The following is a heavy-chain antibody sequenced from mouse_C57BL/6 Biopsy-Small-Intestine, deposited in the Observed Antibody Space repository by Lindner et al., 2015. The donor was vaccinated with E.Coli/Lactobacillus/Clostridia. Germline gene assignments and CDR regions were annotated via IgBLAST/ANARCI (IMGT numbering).Heavy chain of an antibody. V-gene: IGHV1-34*02. D-gene: IGHD2-2*01. CDR1: GYTFTDYS. CDR3: TRSRGYLDY. J-gene: IGHJ2*01. CDR2: IYPDNGGT. Sequence: VQLQESGPELVKPGDSVKMSCKASGYTFTDYSMDWVKQSHGKSLEWIGYIYPDNGGTTYSQKFQGKATLTVDKSSNTAYMELHSLTSEDSAVYYCTRSRGYLDYWGQGTTLTVSS.